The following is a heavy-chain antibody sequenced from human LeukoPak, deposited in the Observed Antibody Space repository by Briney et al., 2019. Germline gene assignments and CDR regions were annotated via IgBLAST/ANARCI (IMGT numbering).Heavy chain of an antibody. V-gene: IGHV4-4*07. CDR3: ARDTYYYGSGSLYFDY. Sequence: SETLSLTCTVSGGSISSYYWSWIRQPAGKGLEWIGRIYTSGSTNYNPSLKSRVTMSIDTSKNQFSLKLSSVTAADTAVYYCARDTYYYGSGSLYFDYWGQGTLVTVSS. CDR2: IYTSGST. D-gene: IGHD3-10*01. CDR1: GGSISSYY. J-gene: IGHJ4*02.